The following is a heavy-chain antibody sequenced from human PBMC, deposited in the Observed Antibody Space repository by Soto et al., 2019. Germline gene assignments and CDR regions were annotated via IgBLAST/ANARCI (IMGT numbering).Heavy chain of an antibody. V-gene: IGHV4-39*01. CDR2: IYYSGST. J-gene: IGHJ4*02. CDR3: XXXXXXXXXXXXFDY. CDR1: GGSISSSSYY. Sequence: QLQLQESGPGLVKPSETLSLTCTVSGGSISSSSYYWGXXRXPPGKGLEWIGSIYYSGSTYYNPSLXSXVTXXXXXXXXXXXXXXXXXXXXXXXXXXXXXXXXXXXXXXXFDYWGQGTLVTVSS.